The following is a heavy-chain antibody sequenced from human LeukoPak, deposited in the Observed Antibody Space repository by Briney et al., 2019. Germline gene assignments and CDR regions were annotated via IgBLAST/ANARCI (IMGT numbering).Heavy chain of an antibody. CDR2: INPNSGGT. CDR3: ASDLIAAAGLYFDY. V-gene: IGHV1-2*02. CDR1: GYSFTAFY. J-gene: IGHJ4*02. Sequence: ASVKVSCKASGYSFTAFYMHWVRQAPGQGLEWMGWINPNSGGTNYAQKFQGRVTMTRDTSISTAYMELSRLRSDDTAVYYCASDLIAAAGLYFDYWGQGTLVTVSS. D-gene: IGHD6-13*01.